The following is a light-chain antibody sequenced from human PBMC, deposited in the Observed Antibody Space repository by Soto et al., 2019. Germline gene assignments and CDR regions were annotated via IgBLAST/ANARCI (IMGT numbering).Light chain of an antibody. CDR1: SSNIGNNY. Sequence: QSVLTQPPSVSAAPGQKVTLSCSGSSSNIGNNYVSWYQQLPGTAPKLVIYENNKRPSVIPDRFSGSKSGTSATLGITGLQTGDEADYYCGTWDSSLGASVFGGGTKLTVL. CDR3: GTWDSSLGASV. V-gene: IGLV1-51*02. CDR2: ENN. J-gene: IGLJ3*02.